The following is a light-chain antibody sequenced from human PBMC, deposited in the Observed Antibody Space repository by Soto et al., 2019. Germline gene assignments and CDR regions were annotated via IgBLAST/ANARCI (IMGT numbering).Light chain of an antibody. V-gene: IGLV1-40*01. CDR2: SNY. Sequence: LTQPPSVSGAPGQRVTISCTGSSSNIGAGYDVHWYQQLPGTAPKLLIYSNYKRPSGVPDRFSGSKSGASASLAISGLQSEDEADYYCAAWEDSVNGVIFGGGTKLTVL. CDR3: AAWEDSVNGVI. J-gene: IGLJ2*01. CDR1: SSNIGAGYD.